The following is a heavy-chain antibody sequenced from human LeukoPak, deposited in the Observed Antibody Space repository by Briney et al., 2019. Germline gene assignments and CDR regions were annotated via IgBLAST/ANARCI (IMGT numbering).Heavy chain of an antibody. CDR1: SGSFSGYY. Sequence: SETLSLTCGVYSGSFSGYYWSWIRQPQGKGLEWIGEINHSGSTNYNPSLKSRVTISVDTSENQFSLKLSSVTAADTAVYYCAGVEMAYNSVDYWGQGTLVTVSS. CDR2: INHSGST. J-gene: IGHJ4*02. CDR3: AGVEMAYNSVDY. D-gene: IGHD5-24*01. V-gene: IGHV4-34*01.